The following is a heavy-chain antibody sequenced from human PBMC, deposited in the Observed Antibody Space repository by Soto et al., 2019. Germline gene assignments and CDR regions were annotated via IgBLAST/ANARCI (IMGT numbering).Heavy chain of an antibody. CDR2: INPNSGGT. J-gene: IGHJ6*02. CDR3: AREGYSGYEKGAYAMDV. D-gene: IGHD5-12*01. Sequence: GASVKVSCKASGYTFTGYYMHWVRQAPGQGLEWMGWINPNSGGTNYAQKFQGWVTMTRDTSISTAYMELSRLRSDDTAVYYCAREGYSGYEKGAYAMDVWGQGTTVTVSS. CDR1: GYTFTGYY. V-gene: IGHV1-2*04.